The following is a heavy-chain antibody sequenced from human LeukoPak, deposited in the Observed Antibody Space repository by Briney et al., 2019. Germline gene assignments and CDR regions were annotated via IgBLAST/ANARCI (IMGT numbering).Heavy chain of an antibody. CDR2: ISAYNGNT. Sequence: ASVKVSCKASGYTFTSYGISWVRQAPGQGLEWMGWISAYNGNTNYAQKLQGRVTMTTDTSTSTAYMELRSLRSDDTAVYYCARGIYLAVAGDYYMDVWGKGTTVTVSS. J-gene: IGHJ6*03. CDR1: GYTFTSYG. D-gene: IGHD6-19*01. CDR3: ARGIYLAVAGDYYMDV. V-gene: IGHV1-18*01.